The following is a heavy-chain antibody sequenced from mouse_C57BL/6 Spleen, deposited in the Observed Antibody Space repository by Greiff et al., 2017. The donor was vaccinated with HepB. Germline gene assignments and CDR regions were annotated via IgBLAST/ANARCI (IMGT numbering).Heavy chain of an antibody. D-gene: IGHD2-3*01. V-gene: IGHV1-59*01. CDR2: IDPSDSYT. CDR1: GYTFTSYW. J-gene: IGHJ3*01. Sequence: QVQLQQPGAELVMPGASVKLSCKASGYTFTSYWMHWVKQRPGQGLEWIGVIDPSDSYTNYNQKFKGKATLTVDTSSSTAYMQLSSLTSEDSAVYYCAGGLLRDGFAYWGQGTLVTVSA. CDR3: AGGLLRDGFAY.